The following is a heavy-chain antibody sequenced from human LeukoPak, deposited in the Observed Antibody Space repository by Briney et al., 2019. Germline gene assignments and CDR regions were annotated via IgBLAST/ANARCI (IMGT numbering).Heavy chain of an antibody. CDR3: ARGAAVVAASDNWFDP. Sequence: GGSLRLSCAASGFTFSSYGMSWVCQAPGKGLEWVSAISGSGGSTYYAGSVKGRFTISRDNARNSLFLQLNSLRAEDTAVYYCARGAAVVAASDNWFDPWGQGTLVTVSS. J-gene: IGHJ5*02. CDR2: ISGSGGST. D-gene: IGHD2-15*01. V-gene: IGHV3-23*01. CDR1: GFTFSSYG.